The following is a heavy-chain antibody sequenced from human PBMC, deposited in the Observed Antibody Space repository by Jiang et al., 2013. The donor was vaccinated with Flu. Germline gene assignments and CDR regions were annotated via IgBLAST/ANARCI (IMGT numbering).Heavy chain of an antibody. CDR1: GGPTSSYY. D-gene: IGHD1-26*01. V-gene: IGHV4-59*01. CDR3: ARVGGVGALDY. Sequence: GSGLVKPSETLSLTCNVSGGPTSSYYWSWIRQSPGKGLEWIGYVSLSGSTKYNPSLKSRVAMSLDTSKNRFSLALTSLTTADTAVYYCARVGGVGALDYWGQGS. J-gene: IGHJ4*02. CDR2: VSLSGST.